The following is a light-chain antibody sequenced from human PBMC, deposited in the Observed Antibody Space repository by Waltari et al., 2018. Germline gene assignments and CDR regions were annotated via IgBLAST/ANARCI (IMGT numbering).Light chain of an antibody. V-gene: IGLV2-8*01. CDR1: SNAIGGYDP. CDR3: CSYAGSNNLGV. J-gene: IGLJ3*02. CDR2: EVT. Sequence: QSALTQPPSASGSPGQSVTISCTGTSNAIGGYDPVSWYQQPPGKAPKLMIYEVTKRPSGVPDRFSGSKSGNTASLTVSGLQAEDEADYYCCSYAGSNNLGVFGGGTKLTVL.